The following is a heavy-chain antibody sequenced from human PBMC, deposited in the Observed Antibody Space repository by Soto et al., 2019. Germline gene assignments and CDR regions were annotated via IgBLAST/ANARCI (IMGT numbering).Heavy chain of an antibody. V-gene: IGHV3-64D*06. J-gene: IGHJ4*02. CDR3: VKGYSSSWYVWFDY. Sequence: GGSLRLSCSASGFTFSNSAMHWVRQAPGKGLEYVSAISSSGGTTYYADSVKGRFTISRDNSKNTLYLQLSSLRPEDTAVYYCVKGYSSSWYVWFDYWGQGTLVTVSS. D-gene: IGHD6-13*01. CDR2: ISSSGGTT. CDR1: GFTFSNSA.